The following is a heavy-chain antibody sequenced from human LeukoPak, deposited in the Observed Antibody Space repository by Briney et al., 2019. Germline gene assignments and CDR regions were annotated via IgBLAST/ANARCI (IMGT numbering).Heavy chain of an antibody. J-gene: IGHJ3*02. CDR1: GGSVSSGSYS. CDR3: ARLSGSYWGAFDI. V-gene: IGHV4-61*01. D-gene: IGHD1-26*01. CDR2: IFYSGST. Sequence: SETLSLTCTVSGGSVSSGSYSWSWIRQPPGKGLEWIGYIFYSGSTNYNPSLKSRVTISVDTSKNQFSLKLSSVTAADTAVYYCARLSGSYWGAFDIWGQGTMVTVSS.